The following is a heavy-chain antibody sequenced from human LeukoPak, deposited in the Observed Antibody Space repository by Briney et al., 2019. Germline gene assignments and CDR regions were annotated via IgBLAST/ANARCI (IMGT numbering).Heavy chain of an antibody. CDR1: GGSISSSSYY. V-gene: IGHV4-39*01. Sequence: SEILSLTCTVSGGSISSSSYYWGWIRQPPGKGLEWIGSIYYSGSTYYNPSLKSRVTISVDTSKNQFSLKLSSVTAADTAVYYCARSHYYDSSDAFDIWGQGTMVTVSS. CDR2: IYYSGST. CDR3: ARSHYYDSSDAFDI. J-gene: IGHJ3*02. D-gene: IGHD3-22*01.